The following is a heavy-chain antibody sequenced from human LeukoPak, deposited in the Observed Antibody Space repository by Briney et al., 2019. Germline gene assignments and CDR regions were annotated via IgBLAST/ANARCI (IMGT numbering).Heavy chain of an antibody. CDR1: GGSISSYY. D-gene: IGHD3-16*01. V-gene: IGHV4-59*12. J-gene: IGHJ1*01. CDR3: ARDADDLGYVQH. Sequence: SEPLCLTCTVSGGSISSYYWSWIRKPPGKGLEWLWYIYYSGRTKYNPSLQSRVTISVDKSKNQSFLKLRSLSGADRAMYFCARDADDLGYVQHWGQGTLVTVSS. CDR2: IYYSGRT.